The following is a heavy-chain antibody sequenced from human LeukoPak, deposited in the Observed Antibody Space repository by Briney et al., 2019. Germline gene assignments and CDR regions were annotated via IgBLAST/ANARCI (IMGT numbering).Heavy chain of an antibody. CDR3: ARNNDMDV. J-gene: IGHJ6*02. CDR1: GFTFSSYS. V-gene: IGHV3-7*03. Sequence: GGSLRLSCAASGFTFSSYSMNWVRQAPGKGPEWVANMNKDGSEKYYVDSVEGRFTISRDTAKNSLYLQMNNLRAEDTALYYCARNNDMDVWGQGTTVIVSS. D-gene: IGHD1/OR15-1a*01. CDR2: MNKDGSEK.